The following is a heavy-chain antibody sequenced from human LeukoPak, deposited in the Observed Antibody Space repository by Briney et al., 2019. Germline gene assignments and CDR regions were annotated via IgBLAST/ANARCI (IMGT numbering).Heavy chain of an antibody. CDR2: INWNGGST. V-gene: IGHV3-20*04. Sequence: GGSLRLSCAASGFTFDDYGMSWVRQAPGKGLEWVSGINWNGGSTGYADSVKGRFTISRDNSKNTLYLQMNSLRAEDTAVYYCAKDSTGSGSYYNPYYYYMDVWGKGTTVTVSS. D-gene: IGHD3-10*01. CDR3: AKDSTGSGSYYNPYYYYMDV. J-gene: IGHJ6*03. CDR1: GFTFDDYG.